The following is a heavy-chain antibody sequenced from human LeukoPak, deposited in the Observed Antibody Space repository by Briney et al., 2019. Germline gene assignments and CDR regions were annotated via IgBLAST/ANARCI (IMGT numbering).Heavy chain of an antibody. Sequence: PGGSLILYCAASGFTFSSYAMSSIRQAPGKGLEWVAAISGSGGSTYYADSVKGRFTISRDNSKNTLYLQTNSLRAEDTAVYYCAKGWRVAGFDYWGQGTLVTVSS. CDR1: GFTFSSYA. CDR2: ISGSGGST. D-gene: IGHD3-3*01. CDR3: AKGWRVAGFDY. V-gene: IGHV3-23*01. J-gene: IGHJ4*02.